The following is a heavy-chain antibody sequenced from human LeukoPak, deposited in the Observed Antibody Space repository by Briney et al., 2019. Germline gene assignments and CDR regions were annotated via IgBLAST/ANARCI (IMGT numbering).Heavy chain of an antibody. CDR1: GFRFSAYA. V-gene: IGHV3-64D*06. CDR3: VPKGTEGY. CDR2: ISPNGDIT. J-gene: IGHJ4*02. Sequence: GGSLRLSCSAFGFRFSAYAMHWVRQAPGKGLEYVSAISPNGDITYCADSVRGRFSISRDNTKNTLYLQMSSLRAEDTAVYYCVPKGTEGYWGQGTLVTVSS.